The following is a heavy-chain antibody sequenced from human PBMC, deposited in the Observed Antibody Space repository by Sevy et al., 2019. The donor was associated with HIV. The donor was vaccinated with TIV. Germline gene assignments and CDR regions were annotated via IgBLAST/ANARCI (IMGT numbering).Heavy chain of an antibody. CDR3: ARCPGHYSIDY. CDR1: GFTFNTYS. J-gene: IGHJ4*02. V-gene: IGHV3-48*02. CDR2: IGTAAGVT. Sequence: GGSLRLSCAASGFTFNTYSLIWVRQTPGKGLEWLSFIGTAAGVTYYVDSVKGRFTNSRDNAKNSLYLQMNSLGDEDTAVYYCARCPGHYSIDYWGQGTLVTVSS. D-gene: IGHD2-21*01.